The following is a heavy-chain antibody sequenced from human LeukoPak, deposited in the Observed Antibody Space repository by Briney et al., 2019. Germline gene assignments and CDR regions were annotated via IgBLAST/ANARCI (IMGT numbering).Heavy chain of an antibody. CDR1: GGSLSPYF. CDR3: ATLGGLYYESHGYPDFDH. J-gene: IGHJ4*02. D-gene: IGHD3-22*01. Sequence: SETLSLTCTVSGGSLSPYFWSWLRQPPGGGLEWLGEINQSGSTNYNPSLKSRVTISVEKFKNQFSLKLSSVTAADTAVYYCATLGGLYYESHGYPDFDHWGQGTLVTVSS. V-gene: IGHV4-34*01. CDR2: INQSGST.